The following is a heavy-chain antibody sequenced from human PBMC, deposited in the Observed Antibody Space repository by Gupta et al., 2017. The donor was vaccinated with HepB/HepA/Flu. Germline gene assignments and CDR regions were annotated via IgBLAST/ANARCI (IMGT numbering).Heavy chain of an antibody. CDR2: ISGYNGHT. CDR1: GYTFEHYC. Sequence: QVQLLQSGDEVKKPGASVKVSCKASGYTFEHYCFSWMRQAPGQGLEWMGWISGYNGHTMSAQRRQGRVTMTTDTSTRTAYMELRNLTSDDTAVYYCARDFSGRIAPPTIILDYWGQGTPVTVSS. V-gene: IGHV1-18*01. CDR3: ARDFSGRIAPPTIILDY. D-gene: IGHD6-13*01. J-gene: IGHJ4*02.